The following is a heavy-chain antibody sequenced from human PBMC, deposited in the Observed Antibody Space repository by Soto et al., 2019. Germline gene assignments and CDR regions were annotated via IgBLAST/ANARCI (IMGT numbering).Heavy chain of an antibody. CDR3: ARGIAAAGTRFDP. CDR1: GGSISSSSYY. D-gene: IGHD6-13*01. Sequence: QLQLQESGPGLVKPSETLSLTCTVSGGSISSSSYYWGWIRQPPGKGLEWIGSIYYSGSTYYNPSLKSRVTISVDTSKNQFSLKLSSVTAADTAVYYCARGIAAAGTRFDPWGQGTLVTVSS. J-gene: IGHJ5*02. CDR2: IYYSGST. V-gene: IGHV4-39*01.